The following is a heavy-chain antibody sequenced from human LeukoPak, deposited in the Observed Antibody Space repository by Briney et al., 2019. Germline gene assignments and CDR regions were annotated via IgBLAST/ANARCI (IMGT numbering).Heavy chain of an antibody. D-gene: IGHD6-13*01. CDR1: GSTFSNYP. CDR3: LAAAGIVDY. Sequence: PGGSLRLSCAASGSTFSNYPTHWVRQAPGKGLEWVAVISYDGSNKYYADSVKGRFTISRDNSKNTLYLQMNSLRAEDTAVCYSLAAAGIVDYWGQGTLVTVSS. V-gene: IGHV3-30-3*01. J-gene: IGHJ4*02. CDR2: ISYDGSNK.